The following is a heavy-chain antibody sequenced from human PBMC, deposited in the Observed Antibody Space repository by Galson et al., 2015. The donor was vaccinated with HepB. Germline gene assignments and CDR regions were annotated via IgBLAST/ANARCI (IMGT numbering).Heavy chain of an antibody. D-gene: IGHD4-23*01. CDR3: TRHSPDYGGNSEWYFDL. Sequence: SLRLSCAASGFTFSGSAMHWVRQASGKGLEWVGRIRSKANSYATAYAASVKGRFTISRDDSKNTAYLQMNSLKTEDTAVYYCTRHSPDYGGNSEWYFDLWGRGTLVTVSS. CDR1: GFTFSGSA. J-gene: IGHJ2*01. V-gene: IGHV3-73*01. CDR2: IRSKANSYAT.